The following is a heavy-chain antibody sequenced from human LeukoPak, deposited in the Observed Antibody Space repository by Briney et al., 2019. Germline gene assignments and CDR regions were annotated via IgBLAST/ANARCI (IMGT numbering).Heavy chain of an antibody. J-gene: IGHJ4*02. CDR3: AREFSWSGFFDY. CDR2: IYDTGST. Sequence: SETLSLTCTVSDGSINGYYWSWIRQPPGKGLEWIGHIYDTGSTNYNPSLKNRVTISVDTSKNQFSLKLSSVTAADTAVYYCAREFSWSGFFDYWGQGTLVTVSS. CDR1: DGSINGYY. D-gene: IGHD3-3*01. V-gene: IGHV4-59*01.